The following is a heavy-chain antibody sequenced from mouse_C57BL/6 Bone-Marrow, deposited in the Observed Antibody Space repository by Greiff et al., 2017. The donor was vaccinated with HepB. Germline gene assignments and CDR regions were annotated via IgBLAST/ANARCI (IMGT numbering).Heavy chain of an antibody. Sequence: VQLVESGAELARPGASVKMSCKASGYTFTSYTMHWVKQRPGQGLEWIGYINPSSGYTKYNQKFKDKATLTADKSSSTAYMQLSSLTSEDSAVYYCARLHYGSPYWYFDVWGTGTTVTVSS. CDR1: GYTFTSYT. CDR2: INPSSGYT. D-gene: IGHD1-1*01. CDR3: ARLHYGSPYWYFDV. J-gene: IGHJ1*03. V-gene: IGHV1-4*01.